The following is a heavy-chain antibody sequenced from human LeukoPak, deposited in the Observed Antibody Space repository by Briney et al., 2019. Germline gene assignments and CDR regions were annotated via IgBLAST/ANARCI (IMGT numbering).Heavy chain of an antibody. J-gene: IGHJ5*02. D-gene: IGHD4-11*01. V-gene: IGHV3-30*18. CDR1: GFTFSSYG. Sequence: PGGSLRLSCAASGFTFSSYGMHWVRQAPGKGLEWVAVISYDGSNKYYADSVKGRFIISRDNSKNTLYLQMNSLRAEDTAVYYCAKDLGEMTTVTWNWFDPWGQGTLVTVSS. CDR3: AKDLGEMTTVTWNWFDP. CDR2: ISYDGSNK.